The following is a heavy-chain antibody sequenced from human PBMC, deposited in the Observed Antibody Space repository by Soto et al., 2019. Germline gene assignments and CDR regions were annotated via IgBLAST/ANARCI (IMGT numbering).Heavy chain of an antibody. CDR3: VKIRRDGQTGYAMDV. CDR1: EFTFSTYW. CDR2: INQYGSET. J-gene: IGHJ6*02. V-gene: IGHV3-7*05. Sequence: LVESGGGSVQPGGSLRLSCGASEFTFSTYWMSWVRQAPGKGLDWVANINQYGSETYYVDSVKGRFTLTRDNAKNSLYLQMTSLRAEDTAVYYCVKIRRDGQTGYAMDVWGQGTTVTVSS. D-gene: IGHD3-16*01.